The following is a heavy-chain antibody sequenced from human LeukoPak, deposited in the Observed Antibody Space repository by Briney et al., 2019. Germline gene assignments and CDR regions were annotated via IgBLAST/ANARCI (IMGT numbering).Heavy chain of an antibody. D-gene: IGHD1/OR15-1a*01. Sequence: PGGSLRLSCTASGFTVSSNSMSWVRQAPGKGLEWVSVIYEGGSTYHTDSVKGRFSVSRDKSKNTMYLQMNSLIAEDTAVYFCAGSAYGWTEQFDFWGQGTLVTVSS. J-gene: IGHJ4*02. V-gene: IGHV3-66*01. CDR3: AGSAYGWTEQFDF. CDR2: IYEGGST. CDR1: GFTVSSNS.